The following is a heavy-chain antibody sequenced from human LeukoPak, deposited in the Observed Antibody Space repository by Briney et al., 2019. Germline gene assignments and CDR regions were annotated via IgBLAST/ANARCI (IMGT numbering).Heavy chain of an antibody. CDR3: ASPGGGFDY. V-gene: IGHV3-30-3*01. CDR2: ISYDGSNK. CDR1: GFTFSSYA. D-gene: IGHD1-14*01. J-gene: IGHJ4*02. Sequence: GGSLRLSCAASGFTFSSYAMHWVRQAPGKGLEWVAVISYDGSNKYYADSVKGRFTISRDNSKNTLYLQMNSLRAEDTAVYYCASPGGGFDYWGQGTLVTVSS.